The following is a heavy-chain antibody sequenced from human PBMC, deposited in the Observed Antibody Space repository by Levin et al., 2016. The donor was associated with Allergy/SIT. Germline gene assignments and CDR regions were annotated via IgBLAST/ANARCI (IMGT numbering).Heavy chain of an antibody. D-gene: IGHD5-18*01. Sequence: GESLKISCAASGFTFSHYGMHWVHQVPGKGLEWVALISYDGSNKYYADSVKGRFTISRDNSKNTLYLQMNSLRAEDTAVYYCAKDGDPLVDTAMYMDWFDPWGQGTLVTVSS. CDR1: GFTFSHYG. V-gene: IGHV3-30*18. J-gene: IGHJ5*02. CDR2: ISYDGSNK. CDR3: AKDGDPLVDTAMYMDWFDP.